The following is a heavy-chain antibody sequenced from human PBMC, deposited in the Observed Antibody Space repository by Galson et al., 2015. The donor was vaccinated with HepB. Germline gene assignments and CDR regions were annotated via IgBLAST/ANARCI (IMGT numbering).Heavy chain of an antibody. J-gene: IGHJ4*02. D-gene: IGHD5-12*01. CDR3: AMEGRNSGLFDY. V-gene: IGHV3-30*03. CDR1: GFTFNGHG. Sequence: SLRLSCAASGFTFNGHGMDWVRQAPGKGLEWVAFISYDGSNKYYTDSVKGRFTISRDNSKNTLFMHMNSLRPEDTAVYYCAMEGRNSGLFDYWGQGTLVTVSS. CDR2: ISYDGSNK.